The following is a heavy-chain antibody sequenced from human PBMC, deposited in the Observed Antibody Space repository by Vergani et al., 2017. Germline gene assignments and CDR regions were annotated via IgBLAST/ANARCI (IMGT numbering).Heavy chain of an antibody. Sequence: QLQLQESGPGLVKPSETLSLTCTVSGGSISSSSYYWSWIRQPAGKGLEWIGRIYTSGSTNYNPSLKSRVTISVDTSKNQFSLKLSSVTAADTAVYYCAKEGRIQLWGYFDYWGQGTLVTVSS. CDR3: AKEGRIQLWGYFDY. V-gene: IGHV4-61*02. J-gene: IGHJ4*02. CDR2: IYTSGST. D-gene: IGHD5-18*01. CDR1: GGSISSSSYY.